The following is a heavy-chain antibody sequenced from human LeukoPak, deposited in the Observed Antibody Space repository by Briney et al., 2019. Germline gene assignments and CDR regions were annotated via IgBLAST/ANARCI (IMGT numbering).Heavy chain of an antibody. Sequence: SETLSLTCTVSGYSISSGYYWGWIRQPPGKGLEWIGSIYHSGSTYYNPSLKSRVTISVDTSKNQFSLKLSSATAADTAVYYCAAGQLELAYWGQGTLVTVPS. V-gene: IGHV4-38-2*02. CDR1: GYSISSGYY. D-gene: IGHD5-18*01. J-gene: IGHJ4*02. CDR3: AAGQLELAY. CDR2: IYHSGST.